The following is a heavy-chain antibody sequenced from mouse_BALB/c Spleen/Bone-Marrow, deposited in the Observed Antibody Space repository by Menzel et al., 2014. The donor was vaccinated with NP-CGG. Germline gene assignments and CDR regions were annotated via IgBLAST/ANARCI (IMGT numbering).Heavy chain of an antibody. J-gene: IGHJ3*01. CDR3: TRPYYGYVGYAY. CDR2: INPSNGGT. V-gene: IGHV1S81*02. Sequence: VKLMESGAELVKPGASVKLSCKASGYTFTSYYMYWVKQRPGQGLEWIGEINPSNGGTNFNEKFKSKATLTVDKSSSTAYMQLSSLTFEDSVIYYCTRPYYGYVGYAYWGQGTQVTVSA. D-gene: IGHD1-2*01. CDR1: GYTFTSYY.